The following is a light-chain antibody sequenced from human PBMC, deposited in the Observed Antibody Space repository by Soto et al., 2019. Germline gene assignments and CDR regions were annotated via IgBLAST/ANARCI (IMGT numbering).Light chain of an antibody. Sequence: DIQLTQSPSLLSTSVGDRVTITCRASQGMNSYLAWYQQKPGKAPKLLIYEASTLQSGVPSIFRGSGSGTEFTFTIRSLQPEDFATYYCQQRSTYPVTFGQVTRLEI. V-gene: IGKV1-9*01. CDR3: QQRSTYPVT. CDR1: QGMNSY. CDR2: EAS. J-gene: IGKJ5*01.